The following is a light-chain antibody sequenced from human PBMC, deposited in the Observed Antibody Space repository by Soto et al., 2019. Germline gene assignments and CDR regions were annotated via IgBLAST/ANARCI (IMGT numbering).Light chain of an antibody. CDR2: AAA. V-gene: IGKV1-9*01. Sequence: DIQLLHPHSTLSASVADRVTISCRASQGINDYLAWYQQKPGRAPKRLIHAAATWQGGVPSRFSSSRSGTEFTLTIISRQPEDFAADYCRQSYNAPITFGQGTQLEIK. CDR3: RQSYNAPIT. J-gene: IGKJ5*01. CDR1: QGINDY.